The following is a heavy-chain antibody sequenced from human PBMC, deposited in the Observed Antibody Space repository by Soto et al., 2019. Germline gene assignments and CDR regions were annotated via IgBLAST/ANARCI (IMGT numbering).Heavy chain of an antibody. CDR3: ARDVLLWGGSYRLDYYYGMDV. D-gene: IGHD1-26*01. Sequence: PSETLSLTCSVSGGSMRGSTSNCYWSWIRQSPGKGLEWIGSIYYSGATNYNPSLVSRLTISVDTSKNQFSLNLSSVTAADTAVYYCARDVLLWGGSYRLDYYYGMDVWGHGTTVTVSS. CDR2: IYYSGAT. CDR1: GGSMRGSTSNCY. V-gene: IGHV4-61*01. J-gene: IGHJ6*02.